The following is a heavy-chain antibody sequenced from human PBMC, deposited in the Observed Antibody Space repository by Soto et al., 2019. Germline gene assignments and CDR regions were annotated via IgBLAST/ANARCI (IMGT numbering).Heavy chain of an antibody. Sequence: GESLKISCAASGFTFSSYSMNWVRQAPGKGLEWVSSISSSSSYIYYADSVKGRFTISRDNAKNSLYLQMNSLRAEDTAVYYCATKRVVAADYWGQGTLVTVSS. V-gene: IGHV3-21*01. D-gene: IGHD2-15*01. CDR2: ISSSSSYI. J-gene: IGHJ4*02. CDR1: GFTFSSYS. CDR3: ATKRVVAADY.